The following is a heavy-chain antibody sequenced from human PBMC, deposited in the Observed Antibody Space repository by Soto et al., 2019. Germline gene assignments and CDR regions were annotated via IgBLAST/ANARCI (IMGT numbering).Heavy chain of an antibody. CDR3: ARWPDGYDYYGMDV. CDR2: MNPNSGNT. V-gene: IGHV1-8*01. J-gene: IGHJ6*02. Sequence: QVQLVQSGAEVKKPGASVKVSCKASGYNFTSYDINWVRQATGQGLEWMGWMNPNSGNTGYAQKFQGRVTMTRNTSISTAYMELSSLRSEDTAVYYCARWPDGYDYYGMDVWGQGTTVTVSS. CDR1: GYNFTSYD.